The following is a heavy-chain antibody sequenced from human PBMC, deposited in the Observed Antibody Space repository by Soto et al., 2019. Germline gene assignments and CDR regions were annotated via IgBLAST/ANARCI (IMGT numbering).Heavy chain of an antibody. Sequence: ASVKVSCKASGGTFSSYAISWVRQAPGQGLEWMGGIIPIFGTANYAQKFQGRVTITEDESTSTAYMELSSLRSEDTAVYYCARWGSCYGDYHHYGMDVWGQGTTVTVS. CDR1: GGTFSSYA. CDR2: IIPIFGTA. CDR3: ARWGSCYGDYHHYGMDV. J-gene: IGHJ6*02. V-gene: IGHV1-69*13. D-gene: IGHD4-17*01.